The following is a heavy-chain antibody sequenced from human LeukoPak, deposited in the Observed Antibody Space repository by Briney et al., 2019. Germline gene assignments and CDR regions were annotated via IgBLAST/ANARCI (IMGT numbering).Heavy chain of an antibody. J-gene: IGHJ3*02. Sequence: GGSLRLSCTASGFTFCDYAMSWFRQAPGKGLEWVANIKQDGSEKYYVDSVKGRFTISRDNAKNSLYLQMNSLRVEDTAVYYCARSPPLWNGDAFDIWGQGTMVTVSS. CDR2: IKQDGSEK. CDR3: ARSPPLWNGDAFDI. CDR1: GFTFCDYA. V-gene: IGHV3-7*01. D-gene: IGHD1-1*01.